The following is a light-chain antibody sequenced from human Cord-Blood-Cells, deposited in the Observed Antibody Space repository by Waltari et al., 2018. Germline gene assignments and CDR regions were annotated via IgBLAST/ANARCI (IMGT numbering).Light chain of an antibody. CDR1: QSVSSY. V-gene: IGKV3-11*01. CDR2: DAS. Sequence: EIVLSQSPATLPLSPGERATLSCRASQSVSSYLAWYQQKPGQAPRLLIYDASNRATGIPARFSGSGSGTDFTLTIGSLEPEDFAVYYCQQRSNWPPIAFGQGTRLEIK. J-gene: IGKJ5*01. CDR3: QQRSNWPPIA.